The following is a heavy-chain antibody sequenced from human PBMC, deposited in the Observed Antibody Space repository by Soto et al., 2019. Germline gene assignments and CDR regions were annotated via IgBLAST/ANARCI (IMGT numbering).Heavy chain of an antibody. CDR2: IYYSGST. J-gene: IGHJ4*02. CDR1: GGSISSYY. V-gene: IGHV4-59*01. CDR3: ARASHYDFWSGPRPRPYYFDY. D-gene: IGHD3-3*01. Sequence: SETLSLTCTVSGGSISSYYWSWIRQPPGKGLEWIGYIYYSGSTNYNPSLKSRVTISVDTSKNQFSLKLSSVTAADTAVYYCARASHYDFWSGPRPRPYYFDYWGQGTLVTVSS.